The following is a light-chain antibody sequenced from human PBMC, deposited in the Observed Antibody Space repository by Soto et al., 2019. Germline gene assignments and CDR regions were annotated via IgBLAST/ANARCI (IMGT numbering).Light chain of an antibody. V-gene: IGLV2-23*01. CDR1: SSDAGNYNF. CDR3: CSYAGSSTSWV. J-gene: IGLJ3*02. CDR2: EDS. Sequence: HSALTQPASVSGSPGQSITISCTGTSSDAGNYNFVSWYQQHPGKAPKVIIYEDSTRPSGVSNRISGSQSGNTASLTISGLQAEDEADYYCCSYAGSSTSWVFGGGTKLTVL.